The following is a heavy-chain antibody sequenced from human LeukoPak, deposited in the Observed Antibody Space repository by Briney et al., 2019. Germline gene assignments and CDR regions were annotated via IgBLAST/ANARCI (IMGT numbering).Heavy chain of an antibody. D-gene: IGHD6-25*01. Sequence: PSETLSLTCAVSGYSISSGYCWGWIRQPPGKGLEWIGSIYHSGTTYYNPSLKSRVTISVDTSKNQFSLKPSSVTAADTAVYYCARITAAAYDYWGQGTLVTVSS. CDR2: IYHSGTT. CDR3: ARITAAAYDY. CDR1: GYSISSGYC. V-gene: IGHV4-38-2*01. J-gene: IGHJ4*02.